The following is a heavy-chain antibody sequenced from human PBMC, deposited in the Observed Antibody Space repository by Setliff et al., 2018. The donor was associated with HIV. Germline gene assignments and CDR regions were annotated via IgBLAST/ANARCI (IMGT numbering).Heavy chain of an antibody. CDR3: ARVQYHYVNNGDSYYFTH. CDR2: IYHTGST. J-gene: IGHJ4*01. D-gene: IGHD3-10*02. Sequence: PSETLSLTCAVSGASDISYIWWSWVRQPPGKGLEWIGEIYHTGSTNYSPSLKSRVTISVDKSKNQFSLRLNSVTAADTAVYYCARVQYHYVNNGDSYYFTHWGHGTLVTVSS. V-gene: IGHV4-4*02. CDR1: GASDISYIW.